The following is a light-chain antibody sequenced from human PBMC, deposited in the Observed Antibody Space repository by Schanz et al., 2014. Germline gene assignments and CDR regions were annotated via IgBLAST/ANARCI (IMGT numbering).Light chain of an antibody. CDR1: SSDVGGYNY. J-gene: IGLJ3*02. Sequence: QSVLTQPASVSGSPGQSITISCTGNSSDVGGYNYVSWYQQHPGKAPKLMIYGVSDRPSGVSNRFSGSKSGNTASLTVSGLQAEDEADYYCSSYAGSINWVFGGGTKLTVL. CDR3: SSYAGSINWV. CDR2: GVS. V-gene: IGLV2-14*01.